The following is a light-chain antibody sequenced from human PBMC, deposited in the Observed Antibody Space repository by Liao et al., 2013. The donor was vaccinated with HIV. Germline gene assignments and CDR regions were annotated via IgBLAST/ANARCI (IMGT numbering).Light chain of an antibody. CDR1: NIGTKN. J-gene: IGLJ1*01. CDR2: YDS. V-gene: IGLV3-21*01. Sequence: SYELTQPPSVSVAPGKTARITCGGNNIGTKNVHWYQLKPGQAPVLVIYYDSDRPSGIPERFSGSNSGNTATLTISRVEPGDEADYYCQLWDSSSDHPYVFGTGTQVTVL. CDR3: QLWDSSSDHPYV.